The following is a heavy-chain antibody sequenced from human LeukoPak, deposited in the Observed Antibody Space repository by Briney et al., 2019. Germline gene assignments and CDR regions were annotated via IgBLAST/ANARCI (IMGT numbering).Heavy chain of an antibody. CDR3: VRDSGSSYGYYFLH. D-gene: IGHD1-26*01. V-gene: IGHV3-48*04. J-gene: IGHJ1*01. Sequence: GGSLRLSCAASGFTFSSYSMTWVRQAPGKGLEWISYITGSSSTVFYADSVKGRFSISRDNAKNSLYLQMNSVRAEDTAVYYCVRDSGSSYGYYFLHWGQGTLVTVSS. CDR2: ITGSSSTV. CDR1: GFTFSSYS.